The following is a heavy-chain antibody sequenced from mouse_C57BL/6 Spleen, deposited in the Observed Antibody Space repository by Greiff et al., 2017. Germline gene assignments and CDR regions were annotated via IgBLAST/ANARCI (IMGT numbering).Heavy chain of an antibody. Sequence: EVKLQESGPELVKPGASVKISCKASGYSFTGYYMNWVKQSPEKSLEWIGEINPSTGGTTYNQKFKAKATLTVDKSSSTAYMQLKSLTSEDSAVYYCARGGTAWGQGTTLTVSS. CDR1: GYSFTGYY. J-gene: IGHJ2*01. D-gene: IGHD4-1*01. CDR3: ARGGTA. V-gene: IGHV1-42*01. CDR2: INPSTGGT.